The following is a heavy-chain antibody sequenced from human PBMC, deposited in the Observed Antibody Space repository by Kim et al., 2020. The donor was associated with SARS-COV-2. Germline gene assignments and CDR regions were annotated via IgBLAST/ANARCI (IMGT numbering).Heavy chain of an antibody. J-gene: IGHJ4*02. CDR2: INHSGST. Sequence: SETLSLTCAVYGGSFSGYYWSWIRQPPGKGLEWIGEINHSGSTNYNPSLKSRVTISVDTSKNQFSLKLSSVTAADTAVYYCARGRSGSYSSFHYWGQGTLVTVSS. D-gene: IGHD1-26*01. CDR3: ARGRSGSYSSFHY. V-gene: IGHV4-34*01. CDR1: GGSFSGYY.